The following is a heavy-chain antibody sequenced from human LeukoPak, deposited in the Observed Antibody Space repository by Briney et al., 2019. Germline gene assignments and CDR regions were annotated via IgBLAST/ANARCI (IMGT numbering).Heavy chain of an antibody. V-gene: IGHV3-74*01. CDR3: ARRIQGMAPYYLDY. D-gene: IGHD5-24*01. CDR1: GFTFSSYW. J-gene: IGHJ4*02. CDR2: INSDGGST. Sequence: PGGSLRLSRTASGFTFSSYWMHWVRQAPGKGLVWVSRINSDGGSTSYADSVKGRFTISRDNAKNTLYLQMNSLRAEDTAVYYCARRIQGMAPYYLDYWGQGTLVTVSS.